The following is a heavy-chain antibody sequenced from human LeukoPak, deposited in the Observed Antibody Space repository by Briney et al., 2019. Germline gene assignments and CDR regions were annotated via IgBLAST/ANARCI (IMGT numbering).Heavy chain of an antibody. CDR3: DVRWGPNSDY. Sequence: GGSLRLSCAASGFTFSTFWMHWVRQTPGKGLVWVSRISSDGSTTHYADSVKGRFTISRDNAKNTLFLHMNSLRAEDTAVYYCDVRWGPNSDYWGQGTLVTVSS. V-gene: IGHV3-74*01. CDR2: ISSDGSTT. J-gene: IGHJ4*02. CDR1: GFTFSTFW. D-gene: IGHD7-27*01.